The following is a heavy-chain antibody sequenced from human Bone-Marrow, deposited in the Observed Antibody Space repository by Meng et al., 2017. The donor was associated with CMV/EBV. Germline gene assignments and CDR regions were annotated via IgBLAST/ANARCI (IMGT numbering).Heavy chain of an antibody. Sequence: SETLSLTCAVYGGSLSDYWWNWIRQPPGKGLEWIGYIYFTGTTNYNPSLKSRVTMSVDTSKNQFSLRLSSVIAADTAVYYCARGFSDGSAYYRHYFDNWGQGTLVTVSS. CDR1: GGSLSDYW. D-gene: IGHD3-22*01. CDR3: ARGFSDGSAYYRHYFDN. J-gene: IGHJ4*02. CDR2: IYFTGTT. V-gene: IGHV4-59*01.